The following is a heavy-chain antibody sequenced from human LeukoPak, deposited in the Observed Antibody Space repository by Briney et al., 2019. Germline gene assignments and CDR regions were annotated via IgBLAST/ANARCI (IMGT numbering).Heavy chain of an antibody. CDR3: AREIQLERYYYYGMDV. D-gene: IGHD1-1*01. V-gene: IGHV1-2*02. J-gene: IGHJ6*02. CDR2: INPNSGGT. Sequence: ASVKVSCKASGYTFTGYYMHWVRQAPGQGLEWMGWINPNSGGTNYAQKFQGRVTMTRDTSISTAYMELSRLRSDDTAVYYCAREIQLERYYYYGMDVWGQGTTVTVSS. CDR1: GYTFTGYY.